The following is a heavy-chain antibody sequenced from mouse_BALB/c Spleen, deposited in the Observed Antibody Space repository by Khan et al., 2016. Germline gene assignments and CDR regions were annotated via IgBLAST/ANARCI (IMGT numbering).Heavy chain of an antibody. CDR3: ARAWCSMDY. D-gene: IGHD1-1*02. CDR2: ILPGSGNS. Sequence: QVQLQQSGAELMKPGASVKISCKATGYTFNNYWIEWVKQRPGHGLEWIGDILPGSGNSNYNENLKGKATFTADTSSNTAYMQLSSLTSEDSAVYSCARAWCSMDYWGQGTSVTVSS. J-gene: IGHJ4*01. CDR1: GYTFNNYW. V-gene: IGHV1-9*01.